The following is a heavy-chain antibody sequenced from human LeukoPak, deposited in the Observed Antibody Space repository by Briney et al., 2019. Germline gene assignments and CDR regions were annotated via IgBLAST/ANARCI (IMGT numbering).Heavy chain of an antibody. Sequence: SETLSLTCTVSGGFISSYYWSWLRQPPGKGLEWIGYIYYSGSTNYNPSLKSRVTISVDTSKNQLSLKVTSVTAADTAVYYCASVGAEDSDYWGQGTLVTVSS. J-gene: IGHJ4*02. CDR3: ASVGAEDSDY. D-gene: IGHD1-26*01. CDR2: IYYSGST. CDR1: GGFISSYY. V-gene: IGHV4-59*01.